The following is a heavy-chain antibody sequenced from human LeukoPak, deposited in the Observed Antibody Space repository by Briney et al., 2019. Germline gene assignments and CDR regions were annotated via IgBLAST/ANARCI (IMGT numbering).Heavy chain of an antibody. CDR2: ISGSGGTT. J-gene: IGHJ4*02. CDR1: GGSFSNYD. CDR3: AKGGVGATPFVY. D-gene: IGHD1-26*01. Sequence: GGSLRLSCAASGGSFSNYDMSWVRQAPGKGLEWVASISGSGGTTFYTDSVKGRFTVSRDNSKNTLYLQMNSLRDEDTAVYYCAKGGVGATPFVYWGQGTLVTVSS. V-gene: IGHV3-23*01.